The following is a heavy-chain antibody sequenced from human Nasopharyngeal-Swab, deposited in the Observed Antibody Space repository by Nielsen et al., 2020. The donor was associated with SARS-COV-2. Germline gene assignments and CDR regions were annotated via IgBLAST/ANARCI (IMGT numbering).Heavy chain of an antibody. Sequence: CVRQAPGQGLEWMGIINPSGGSTSYAQKFQGRVTMTRDTSTSTVYMELSSLRSEDTAVYYCARVLAAAGYNWFDPWGQGTLVTVSS. J-gene: IGHJ5*02. D-gene: IGHD6-13*01. CDR3: ARVLAAAGYNWFDP. CDR2: INPSGGST. V-gene: IGHV1-46*01.